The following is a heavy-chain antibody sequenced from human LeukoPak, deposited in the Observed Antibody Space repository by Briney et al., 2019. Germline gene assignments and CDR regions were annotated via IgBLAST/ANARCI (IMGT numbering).Heavy chain of an antibody. D-gene: IGHD5-18*01. CDR2: IRYDGSNK. V-gene: IGHV3-30*02. Sequence: GGSLRLSCAASGFTFSSYGMHWVRQAPGKGLEWVTFIRYDGSNKYYADSVKGRFTISRDNSKNTLYLQMNRLRAEDTAVYDCAKAEGYSYGDFDYWGQGTLVTVSS. CDR1: GFTFSSYG. CDR3: AKAEGYSYGDFDY. J-gene: IGHJ4*02.